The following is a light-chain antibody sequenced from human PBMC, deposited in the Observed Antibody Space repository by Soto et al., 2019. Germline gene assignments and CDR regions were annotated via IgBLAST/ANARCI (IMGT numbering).Light chain of an antibody. CDR2: DTT. J-gene: IGLJ1*01. CDR1: TGAVTNGHY. V-gene: IGLV7-46*01. Sequence: AFVTQEPSLTVSPGGTVTRTCGSSTGAVTNGHYPYWFQQKPGQAPRTLIYDTTNRHSWTPARFSGSLLGGKAALTLSGAQPEDEAEYYCLLSYNGPYVFGTGTKVTVL. CDR3: LLSYNGPYV.